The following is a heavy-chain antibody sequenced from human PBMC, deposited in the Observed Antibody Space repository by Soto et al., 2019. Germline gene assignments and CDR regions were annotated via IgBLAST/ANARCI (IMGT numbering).Heavy chain of an antibody. J-gene: IGHJ6*02. CDR3: ARVVDTAMVLYYYGMDV. V-gene: IGHV1-69*01. D-gene: IGHD5-18*01. CDR2: IIPIFGTA. CDR1: GGTFSSYA. Sequence: QVQLVQSGAAVKKPGSSVKVSCKASGGTFSSYAISWVRQAPGQGLEWMGGIIPIFGTANYAQKFQGRVTITADESTSTAYMELSSLRSEDTAVYYCARVVDTAMVLYYYGMDVWGQGTTVTVSS.